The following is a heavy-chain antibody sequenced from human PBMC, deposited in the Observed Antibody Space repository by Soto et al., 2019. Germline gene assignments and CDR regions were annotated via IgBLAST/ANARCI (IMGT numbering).Heavy chain of an antibody. J-gene: IGHJ3*02. V-gene: IGHV4-39*07. Sequence: SETLSLTCTVSGGSISSSSYYWGWIRQPPGKGLEWIGSIYYSGSTYYNPSLKSRVTISVDTSKNQFSLKLSSVTAADTAVYYCASAYKYYYDSSGYQNDAFDIWGQGTMVTV. CDR3: ASAYKYYYDSSGYQNDAFDI. D-gene: IGHD3-22*01. CDR1: GGSISSSSYY. CDR2: IYYSGST.